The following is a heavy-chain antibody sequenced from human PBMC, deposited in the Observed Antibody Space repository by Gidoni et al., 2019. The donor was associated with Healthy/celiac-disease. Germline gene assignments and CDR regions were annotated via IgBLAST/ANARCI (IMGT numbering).Heavy chain of an antibody. J-gene: IGHJ4*02. CDR2: ISSSGSTI. D-gene: IGHD3-22*01. V-gene: IGHV3-48*03. Sequence: EVQLVESGGGLVQPGGSLRLSCAASGSTFSSYEMNWARQAPGKGLEWVSYISSSGSTIYYADSVKGRFTISRDNAKNSLYLQMNSLRAEDTAVYDCARGSGYYYPDYWGQGTLVTVSS. CDR3: ARGSGYYYPDY. CDR1: GSTFSSYE.